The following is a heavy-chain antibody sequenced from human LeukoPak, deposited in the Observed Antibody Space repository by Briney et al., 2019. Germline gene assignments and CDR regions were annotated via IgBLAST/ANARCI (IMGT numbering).Heavy chain of an antibody. D-gene: IGHD6-13*01. V-gene: IGHV3-15*01. CDR2: IKSKTDGGTT. CDR3: TTDSSSWLGVFDY. J-gene: IGHJ4*02. CDR1: GFTFSNAW. Sequence: GGSLRLSCAASGFTFSNAWMSWVRQAPGKGLEWVGRIKSKTDGGTTDYAAPVKGRFTISRDDSKNTPYLQMNSLKTEDTAVYYCTTDSSSWLGVFDYWGQGTLVTVSS.